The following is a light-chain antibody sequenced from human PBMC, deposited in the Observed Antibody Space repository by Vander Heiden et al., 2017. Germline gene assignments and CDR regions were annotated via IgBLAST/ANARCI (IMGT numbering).Light chain of an antibody. J-gene: IGLJ2*01. CDR2: DDS. Sequence: SYVLTQAPSASVAPGQTARISCGGNNIGHKSVHWYRQKPGQAPVLVVNDDSDRPSGIPERFSASKSGNTATLSNSRVEAGDEADYFCQVWDSGSDHPVLFGGGTKVTVL. V-gene: IGLV3-21*02. CDR1: NIGHKS. CDR3: QVWDSGSDHPVL.